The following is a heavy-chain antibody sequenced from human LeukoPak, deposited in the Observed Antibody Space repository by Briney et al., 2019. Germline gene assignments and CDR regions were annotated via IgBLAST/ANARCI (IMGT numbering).Heavy chain of an antibody. CDR1: GFTFSSSE. D-gene: IGHD5-12*01. CDR2: ISSSGSTI. Sequence: PGGSLRLSCAASGFTFSSSEMNWVRQAPGRGLEWVSYISSSGSTIYYADSVKGRFTISRDNAKNSLYLQMNSLRAEDTAVYYCARDKVATIKFGGYYYGMDVWGQGTTVTVSS. J-gene: IGHJ6*02. CDR3: ARDKVATIKFGGYYYGMDV. V-gene: IGHV3-48*03.